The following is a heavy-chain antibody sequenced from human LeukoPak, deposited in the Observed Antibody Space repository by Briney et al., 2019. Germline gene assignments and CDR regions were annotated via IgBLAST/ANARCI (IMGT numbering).Heavy chain of an antibody. CDR2: IPYDGSNK. Sequence: GGSLRLSCAASGFTFSSYAMHWVRQAPGKGLEWVAVIPYDGSNKYYADSVKGRFTISRDNSKNTLYLQMNSLRAEDTAVYYCARDRVQYYGSGSFPDYWGQGTLVTVSS. J-gene: IGHJ4*02. CDR1: GFTFSSYA. D-gene: IGHD3-10*01. V-gene: IGHV3-30*04. CDR3: ARDRVQYYGSGSFPDY.